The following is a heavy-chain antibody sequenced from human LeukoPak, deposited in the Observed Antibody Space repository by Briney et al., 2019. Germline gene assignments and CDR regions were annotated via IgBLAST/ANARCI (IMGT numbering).Heavy chain of an antibody. CDR2: IYYSGST. CDR1: GGSISSSSYY. J-gene: IGHJ6*03. V-gene: IGHV4-39*01. D-gene: IGHD2-2*01. Sequence: SETLSLTCTVSGGSISSSSYYWGWIRQPPGKGLEWIGSIYYSGSTYYNPSLKSRVTISVDTSKNQFSLKLSSVTAADTAVYYCARLDIPPPSTFIVVVPAAMDYYMDVWGKGTTVTVSS. CDR3: ARLDIPPPSTFIVVVPAAMDYYMDV.